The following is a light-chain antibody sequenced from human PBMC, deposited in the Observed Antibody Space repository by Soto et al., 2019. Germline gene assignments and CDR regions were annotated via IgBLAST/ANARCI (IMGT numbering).Light chain of an antibody. V-gene: IGKV1-16*02. Sequence: QMTQSPSSLFASVGDRITITCRGCADIRNYLAWFQQKPGKAPKSLIYAASTLQPGVPSKFSGSGSGTDFTLTISSLQPEDFATYYCQQYVNYPRTFGQATTVDIK. J-gene: IGKJ1*01. CDR2: AAS. CDR1: ADIRNY. CDR3: QQYVNYPRT.